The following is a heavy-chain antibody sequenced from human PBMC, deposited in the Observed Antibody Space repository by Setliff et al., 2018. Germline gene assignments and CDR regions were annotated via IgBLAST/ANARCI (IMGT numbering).Heavy chain of an antibody. J-gene: IGHJ4*02. CDR1: GYTFTNYG. CDR3: ATHYYGSGIFDY. Sequence: ASVKVSCKASGYTFTNYGISWVRQAPGQGLEWMGWISVYNGNTNYAQKLQGRVTMTTDTSTSTAYMELRSLRSDDTAVYYCATHYYGSGIFDYWGQGTQVTVSS. D-gene: IGHD3-10*01. CDR2: ISVYNGNT. V-gene: IGHV1-18*01.